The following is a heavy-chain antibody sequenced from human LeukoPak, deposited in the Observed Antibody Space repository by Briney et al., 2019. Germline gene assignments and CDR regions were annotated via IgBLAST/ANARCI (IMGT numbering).Heavy chain of an antibody. V-gene: IGHV1-46*01. CDR3: ARDPANGRPDAYDI. CDR1: GYTFTSYY. Sequence: ASVKVSCKASGYTFTSYYMHWVRQAPGQGLEWMGIINPSGGSTSYAQKFQGRVTMTRDTSTSTVYLELSSLTSEDTAAYFCARDPANGRPDAYDIWGQGTRVTVSS. D-gene: IGHD1-26*01. J-gene: IGHJ3*02. CDR2: INPSGGST.